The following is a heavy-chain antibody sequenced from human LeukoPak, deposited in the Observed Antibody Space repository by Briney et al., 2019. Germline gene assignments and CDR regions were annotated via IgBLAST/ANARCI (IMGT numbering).Heavy chain of an antibody. CDR1: GYTFTGYY. D-gene: IGHD2-15*01. CDR2: INPNSGGT. Sequence: ASVKVSCKASGYTFTGYYMHRVRQAPGQGLEWMGWINPNSGGTNYAQKFQGRVTMTRDTSISTAYMELSRLRSDDTAVYYCARDLGYCSGGSCYYFDYWGQGTLVTVSS. V-gene: IGHV1-2*02. CDR3: ARDLGYCSGGSCYYFDY. J-gene: IGHJ4*02.